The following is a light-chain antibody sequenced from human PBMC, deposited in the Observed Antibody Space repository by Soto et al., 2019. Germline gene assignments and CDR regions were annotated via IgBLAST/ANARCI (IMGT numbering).Light chain of an antibody. J-gene: IGKJ1*01. Sequence: VVTQSPATLSVSPGERATLSCGASQSVSSNLAWYQQKPGQGPRLLIYGASSRATGIPARFSGSGSATEFTLTISSLQSEDCAVYFSPQSNRWPLPSGQGTMVDIK. V-gene: IGKV3-15*01. CDR2: GAS. CDR1: QSVSSN. CDR3: PQSNRWPLP.